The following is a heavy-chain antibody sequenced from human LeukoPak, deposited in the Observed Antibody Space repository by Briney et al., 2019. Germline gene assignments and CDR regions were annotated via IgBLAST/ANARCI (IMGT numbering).Heavy chain of an antibody. CDR1: GYTLTSYY. J-gene: IGHJ2*01. CDR2: INPSGGST. V-gene: IGHV1-46*01. D-gene: IGHD3-22*01. Sequence: ASVKVSCKASGYTLTSYYMHWVRQAPGQGLEWMGIINPSGGSTSYAQKFQGRVTMTRDTSTSTVYMELSSLRSEDTAVYYCARVTAPGDYYDSSYFDLWGRGTLVTVSS. CDR3: ARVTAPGDYYDSSYFDL.